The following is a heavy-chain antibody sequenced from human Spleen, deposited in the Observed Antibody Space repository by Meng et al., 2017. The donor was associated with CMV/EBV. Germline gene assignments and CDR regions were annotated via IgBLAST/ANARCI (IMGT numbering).Heavy chain of an antibody. CDR2: ISSSGSIT. CDR1: GFPFRDYF. D-gene: IGHD1-26*01. CDR3: ARDFSAVHNWLDS. Sequence: ASGFPFRDYFLALVRQAPGKGLEWVSYISSSGSITKYLDSVKGRFTISRDNAENSLFLQMNSLRVEDTAFYYCARDFSAVHNWLDSWGQGTLVTVSS. V-gene: IGHV3-11*04. J-gene: IGHJ5*01.